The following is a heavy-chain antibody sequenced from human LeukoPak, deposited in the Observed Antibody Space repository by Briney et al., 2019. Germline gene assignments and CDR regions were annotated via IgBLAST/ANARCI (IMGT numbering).Heavy chain of an antibody. CDR3: AHTETEYYDILTGYYNVMGFDY. CDR1: GFSFSTSGVG. Sequence: SGPTLVNPTQTLTLTCTFSGFSFSTSGVGVGWIRQPPGKALEWLALIYWDDGNRYSPSLKSRLTITKDTSKNQVVLTMTNMDPVDTATYYCAHTETEYYDILTGYYNVMGFDYWGQGTLVTVSS. CDR2: IYWDDGN. D-gene: IGHD3-9*01. J-gene: IGHJ4*02. V-gene: IGHV2-5*02.